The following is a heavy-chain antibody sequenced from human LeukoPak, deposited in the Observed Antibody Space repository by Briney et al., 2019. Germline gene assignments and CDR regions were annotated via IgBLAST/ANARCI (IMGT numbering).Heavy chain of an antibody. CDR1: GGTLSSYA. Sequence: SVKVSCKASGGTLSSYAISWVRQAPGQGLEWMGGIIPIFGIANYAQKFQGRVTITADESTSRAYMELSSLRSEDTAVYYCAGRFGSSLSWFDPWGQGTLVTVSS. CDR2: IIPIFGIA. D-gene: IGHD6-13*01. CDR3: AGRFGSSLSWFDP. V-gene: IGHV1-69*01. J-gene: IGHJ5*02.